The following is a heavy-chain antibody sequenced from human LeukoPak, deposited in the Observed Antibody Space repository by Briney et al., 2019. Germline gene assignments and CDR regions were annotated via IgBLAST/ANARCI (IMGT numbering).Heavy chain of an antibody. J-gene: IGHJ4*02. CDR1: GFTFSSYG. Sequence: GGSLRLSCAASGFTFSSYGMNWVRQAPGKGLEWVSSISSSSSYIYYADSVKGRFTISRDNAKNSLYLQMNSLRAEDTAVYYCARDISVVGSSDYWGQGTLVTVSS. CDR2: ISSSSSYI. V-gene: IGHV3-21*01. D-gene: IGHD6-13*01. CDR3: ARDISVVGSSDY.